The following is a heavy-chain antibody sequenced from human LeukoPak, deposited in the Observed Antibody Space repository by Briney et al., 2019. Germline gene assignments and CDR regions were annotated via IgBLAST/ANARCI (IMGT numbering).Heavy chain of an antibody. V-gene: IGHV4-4*07. Sequence: SETLSLTCTVSVRSISSYYGIWIRHPAGEGREWIGRIYTRGSTNYNPCLKSRVTMSVDTSKNQFPLKLSTVTAADTAVYYCARSTEWSRFFHYYYYMDVWAKETTVSVSS. J-gene: IGHJ6*03. CDR3: ARSTEWSRFFHYYYYMDV. D-gene: IGHD1-14*01. CDR1: VRSISSYY. CDR2: IYTRGST.